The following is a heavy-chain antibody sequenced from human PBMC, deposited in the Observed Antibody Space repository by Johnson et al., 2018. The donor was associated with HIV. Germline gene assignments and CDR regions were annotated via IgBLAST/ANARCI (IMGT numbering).Heavy chain of an antibody. CDR1: GFTVSSNY. D-gene: IGHD5-24*01. J-gene: IGHJ3*02. V-gene: IGHV3-53*01. CDR3: AREGNGYNTGAFDI. Sequence: EVQLVESGGGLIQPGGSLRLSCAASGFTVSSNYMSWVRQAPGKGLESVSVIYSGGSTYYADYVKGRFTISRDNSKNTLYLQMNSLRAEDTAVYYCAREGNGYNTGAFDIWGQGTMVTVSS. CDR2: IYSGGST.